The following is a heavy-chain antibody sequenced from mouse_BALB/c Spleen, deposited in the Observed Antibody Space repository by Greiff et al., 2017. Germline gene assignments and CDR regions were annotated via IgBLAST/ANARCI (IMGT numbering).Heavy chain of an antibody. CDR3: ASYYDYDFDY. CDR2: ISSGSSTI. J-gene: IGHJ2*01. Sequence: EVQGVESGGGLVQPGGSRKLSCAASGFTFSSFGMHWVRQAPEKGLEWVAYISSGSSTIYYADTVKGRFTISRDNPKNTLFLQMSSLRSEDTAMYYCASYYDYDFDYWGQGTTLTVSS. CDR1: GFTFSSFG. D-gene: IGHD2-4*01. V-gene: IGHV5-17*02.